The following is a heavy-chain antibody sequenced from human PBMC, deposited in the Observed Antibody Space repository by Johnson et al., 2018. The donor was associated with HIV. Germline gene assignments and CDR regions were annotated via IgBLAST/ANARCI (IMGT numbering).Heavy chain of an antibody. J-gene: IGHJ3*02. V-gene: IGHV3-NL1*01. CDR2: INSDGSST. CDR3: ANGGYSYGYDAFDI. Sequence: HVQLVESGGGVVQPGGSLRLSCAASGFTFSSYGMHWVRKAPGKGLEWVSRINSDGSSTSYADSVKGRFTISRDNAKNTLYLQMNSLRAEDAAVYYCANGGYSYGYDAFDIWGQGTMVTVSS. D-gene: IGHD5-18*01. CDR1: GFTFSSYG.